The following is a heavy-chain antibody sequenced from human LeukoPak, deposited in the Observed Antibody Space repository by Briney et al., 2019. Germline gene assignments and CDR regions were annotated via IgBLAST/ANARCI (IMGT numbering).Heavy chain of an antibody. Sequence: SETLSLTCTVSGGSISSSSYYWGWIRQPPGKGLEWIGSIYYSGSTYYNPSLKSRVTISVDTSKNQFSLKLSSVTAADTAVYYCAGVNYDSSGYNFDYWGQGTLVTVSS. V-gene: IGHV4-39*01. CDR1: GGSISSSSYY. J-gene: IGHJ4*02. CDR3: AGVNYDSSGYNFDY. CDR2: IYYSGST. D-gene: IGHD3-22*01.